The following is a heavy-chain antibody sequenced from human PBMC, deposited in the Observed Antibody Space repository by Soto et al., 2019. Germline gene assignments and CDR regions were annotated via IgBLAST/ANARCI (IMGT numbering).Heavy chain of an antibody. J-gene: IGHJ4*02. CDR3: ARRRYGSGWPFDY. CDR1: GFSLSNARMG. Sequence: QVTLKESGPVLVKPTETLTLTCTVSGFSLSNARMGVSWIRQPPGKALEWLAHIFSNDEKSYSTSLKSRLTXSXDXXKSQVVLTMTNMDPVDTATYYCARRRYGSGWPFDYGGQGTLVTVSS. CDR2: IFSNDEK. V-gene: IGHV2-26*01. D-gene: IGHD6-19*01.